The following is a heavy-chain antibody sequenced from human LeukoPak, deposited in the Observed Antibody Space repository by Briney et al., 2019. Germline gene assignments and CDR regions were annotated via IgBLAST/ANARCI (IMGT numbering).Heavy chain of an antibody. V-gene: IGHV4-59*08. CDR3: ARLAAISGSDYPDD. D-gene: IGHD1-26*01. Sequence: SETLSLTCTVSGVSISSYYWSWIRQPPGKGLEWIGYIFYSGNTIYNPSLRSRVTISADTSKNHFSLRLRSVTAADTAVYYCARLAAISGSDYPDDWGQGTLVTVSS. J-gene: IGHJ4*02. CDR2: IFYSGNT. CDR1: GVSISSYY.